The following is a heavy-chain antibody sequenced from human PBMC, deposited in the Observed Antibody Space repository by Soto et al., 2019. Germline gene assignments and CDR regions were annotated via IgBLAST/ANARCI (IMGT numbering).Heavy chain of an antibody. Sequence: SQTLCLTCFGSAGSPTPYYWIWFRQFPGKGLEWIAYTSYTGNTNYNPSLQSRVTISLDTSKNQLSLKLTSMTAADTAVYYCARELHAALTHYFAPWGQGSLVT. CDR2: TSYTGNT. V-gene: IGHV4-59*01. CDR3: ARELHAALTHYFAP. J-gene: IGHJ5*02. D-gene: IGHD1-20*01. CDR1: AGSPTPYY.